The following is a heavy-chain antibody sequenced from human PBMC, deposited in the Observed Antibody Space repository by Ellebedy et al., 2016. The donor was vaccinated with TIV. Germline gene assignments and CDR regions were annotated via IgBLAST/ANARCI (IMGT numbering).Heavy chain of an antibody. CDR2: ILGNGADS. CDR3: AKIMGTVAAERAFNV. J-gene: IGHJ3*01. D-gene: IGHD5-12*01. V-gene: IGHV3-23*01. CDR1: GFDFYTNA. Sequence: GESLKISCAASGFDFYTNAMSWVRQAPGQGLEWVSTILGNGADSWYADSVKGRFTISRDNSRNALHLQMASLRAEDTAIYYCAKIMGTVAAERAFNVWGQGTVVTVSS.